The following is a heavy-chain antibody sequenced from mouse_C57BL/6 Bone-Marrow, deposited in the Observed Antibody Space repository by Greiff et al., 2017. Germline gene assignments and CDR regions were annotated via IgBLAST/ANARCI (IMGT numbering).Heavy chain of an antibody. CDR1: GFNIKDDY. V-gene: IGHV14-4*01. CDR2: IDPENGDT. J-gene: IGHJ4*01. Sequence: VQLQQSGAELVRPGASVKLSCTASGFNIKDDYMHWVKQRPEQGLEWIGWIDPENGDTEYASKFQGKATITADTSSHTAYLQLSSLTSEDTAVYYCTFYAMDYWGQGTSVTVSS. CDR3: TFYAMDY.